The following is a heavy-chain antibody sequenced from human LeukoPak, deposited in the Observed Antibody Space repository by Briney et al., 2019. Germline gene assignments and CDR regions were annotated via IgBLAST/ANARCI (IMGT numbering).Heavy chain of an antibody. CDR3: ARDDYYYYYRDV. CDR2: IYTSGST. Sequence: SETLSLTCTFSGGSISSYDWSWIRQPAGKGLEWIGRIYTSGSTNYNPSLKSRVTISVDKSKNQFSLKLSSVTAADTAVYYCARDDYYYYYRDVWGKGTTVTVSS. J-gene: IGHJ6*03. CDR1: GGSISSYD. V-gene: IGHV4-4*07.